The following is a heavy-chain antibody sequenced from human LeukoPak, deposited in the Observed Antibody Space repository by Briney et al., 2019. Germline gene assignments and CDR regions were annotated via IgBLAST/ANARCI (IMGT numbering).Heavy chain of an antibody. V-gene: IGHV3-20*04. J-gene: IGHJ3*02. CDR1: GFTFDDYA. CDR3: AKEGLYDSGAYYLRDALDI. CDR2: INWNGDNT. D-gene: IGHD3-22*01. Sequence: GGSLRLSCAASGFTFDDYAMTWVRQAPGKGLEWISGINWNGDNTGYADSVKGRFTISRDNAKNSLYLQMNGLRVEDTAVYFCAKEGLYDSGAYYLRDALDIWGHGTLVTVSS.